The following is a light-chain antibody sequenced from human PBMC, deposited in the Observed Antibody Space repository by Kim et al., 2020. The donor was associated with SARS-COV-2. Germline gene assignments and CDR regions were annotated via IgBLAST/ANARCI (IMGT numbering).Light chain of an antibody. Sequence: DIQMTQSPSSLSASVGDRVTITCRASQSISSYLNWYQQKPGKPPKLLIYAASSLQSGVPSRFSSSGSGTDFTLTISSLQPEDFATYYCQQSYSTPRTFGQGTKVDIK. V-gene: IGKV1-39*01. CDR2: AAS. CDR1: QSISSY. CDR3: QQSYSTPRT. J-gene: IGKJ1*01.